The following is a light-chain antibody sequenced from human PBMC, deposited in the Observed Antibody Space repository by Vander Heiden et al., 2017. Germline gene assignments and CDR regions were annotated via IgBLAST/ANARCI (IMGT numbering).Light chain of an antibody. CDR2: DVS. CDR3: SSYTSRSTVL. V-gene: IGLV2-14*01. Sequence: QSALPQPASVSGSPGQSPTISCTGTSSDVGGYNLVSWNQQHPGKAPKLMIYDVSNRPSGVSNRFSGSKSGNTASLTISGLQAEDEADYYCSSYTSRSTVLFGGGTKLTVL. J-gene: IGLJ2*01. CDR1: SSDVGGYNL.